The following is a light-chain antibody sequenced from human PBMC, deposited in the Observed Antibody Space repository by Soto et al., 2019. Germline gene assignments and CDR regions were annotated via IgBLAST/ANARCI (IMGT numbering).Light chain of an antibody. CDR3: RSYPRSSTLV. CDR2: DVS. Sequence: QSVLTQPASVSGSPGQSITISCTGTSSDVGCYNYVSWYQQHPGKAPKLMIYDVSNRPSGVSNRFSGSKSGNTASLTISGAQAEEEADYFCRSYPRSSTLVFGGGTKLTVL. V-gene: IGLV2-14*01. J-gene: IGLJ2*01. CDR1: SSDVGCYNY.